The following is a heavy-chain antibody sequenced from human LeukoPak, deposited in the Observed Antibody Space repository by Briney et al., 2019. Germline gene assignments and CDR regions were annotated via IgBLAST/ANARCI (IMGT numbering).Heavy chain of an antibody. D-gene: IGHD3-22*01. J-gene: IGHJ5*02. CDR1: GGSISSYY. V-gene: IGHV4-4*07. CDR3: ARVSVGSSGYFKWFDP. CDR2: IYTSGST. Sequence: SETLSLTCTVSGGSISSYYWSWIRQPAGKGLEWIGRIYTSGSTNYNPSLKSRVTMSVDTSKNQLSLKLSSVTAADTAVYYCARVSVGSSGYFKWFDPWGQGTLVTASA.